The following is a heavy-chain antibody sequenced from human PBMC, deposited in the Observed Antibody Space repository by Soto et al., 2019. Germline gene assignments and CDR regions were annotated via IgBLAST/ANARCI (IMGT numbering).Heavy chain of an antibody. CDR1: GGSFSGYY. CDR3: ARGPMRSTSHGMDV. J-gene: IGHJ6*02. Sequence: QVQLQQWGAGLLKPSETLSLTCAVYGGSFSGYYWSWIRQPPGKGLEWIGEINHSGSTNYNPSLKSRVTISVDTSKNQFSLKLSSVTAADTAVYYCARGPMRSTSHGMDVWGQGTTVTVSS. D-gene: IGHD2-2*01. CDR2: INHSGST. V-gene: IGHV4-34*01.